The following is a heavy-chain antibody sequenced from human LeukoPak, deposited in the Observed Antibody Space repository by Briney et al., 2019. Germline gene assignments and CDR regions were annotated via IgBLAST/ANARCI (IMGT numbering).Heavy chain of an antibody. CDR2: IYYSGGT. D-gene: IGHD2-2*01. Sequence: PSETLSLTCPVSGGSISSYYWSWIRQPPGKGLEWIGYIYYSGGTNYNPSLRSRVTISVDTSKNQFSLKLSSVTAADTAVYYCARGPGRPPNRYCSSTSCYRGYYYYYGMDVWGQGTTVTVSS. CDR1: GGSISSYY. J-gene: IGHJ6*02. CDR3: ARGPGRPPNRYCSSTSCYRGYYYYYGMDV. V-gene: IGHV4-59*01.